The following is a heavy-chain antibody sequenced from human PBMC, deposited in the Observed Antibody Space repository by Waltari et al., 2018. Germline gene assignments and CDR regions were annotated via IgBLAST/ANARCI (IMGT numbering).Heavy chain of an antibody. V-gene: IGHV3-7*03. D-gene: IGHD3-10*01. CDR1: FSSYW. CDR2: IKQDGSEK. J-gene: IGHJ4*02. Sequence: FSSYWMSWVRQAPGKGLEWVANIKQDGSEKYYVDSVKGRFTISRDNAKNSLYLQMNSLRAEDTAVYYCARDYGSGSYYFDYWGQGTLVTVSS. CDR3: ARDYGSGSYYFDY.